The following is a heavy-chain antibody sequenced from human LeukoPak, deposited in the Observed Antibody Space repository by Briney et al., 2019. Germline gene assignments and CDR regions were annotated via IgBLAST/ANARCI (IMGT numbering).Heavy chain of an antibody. CDR1: GGSFSDYY. CDR3: ARELDYGSGSYPDY. Sequence: KPSETLSLTCAVYGGSFSDYYWTWIRQPPGKGLEWIGSIYYSGSTYYNPSLKSRVTISVDTSKNQFSLKLSSVTAADTAVYYCARELDYGSGSYPDYWGQGTLVTVSS. D-gene: IGHD3-10*01. V-gene: IGHV4-34*01. J-gene: IGHJ4*02. CDR2: IYYSGST.